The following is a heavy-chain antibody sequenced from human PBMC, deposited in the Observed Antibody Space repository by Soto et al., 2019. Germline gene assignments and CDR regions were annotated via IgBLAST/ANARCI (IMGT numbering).Heavy chain of an antibody. CDR1: GYSFTSYW. Sequence: GESLKISCKGSGYSFTSYWIGWVRQMPGKGLEWMGIIYPGDSDTRYSPSFQGQVTISADKSISTAYLQWSSLKASDTAMYYCARHSATVTTGGWFDPWGQGTLVTVSS. J-gene: IGHJ5*02. CDR2: IYPGDSDT. D-gene: IGHD4-17*01. CDR3: ARHSATVTTGGWFDP. V-gene: IGHV5-51*01.